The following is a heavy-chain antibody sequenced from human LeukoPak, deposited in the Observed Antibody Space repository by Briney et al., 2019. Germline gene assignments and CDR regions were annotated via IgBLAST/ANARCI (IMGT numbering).Heavy chain of an antibody. D-gene: IGHD3-22*01. V-gene: IGHV3-7*01. J-gene: IGHJ4*02. CDR2: IKQNGSEK. CDR3: VRDGDTSGYTN. Sequence: GGSLRLSCAASGFTFSSYWMHWVRQAPGKGLEWVANIKQNGSEKYYVDSVKGRFTISRDNAKNSLYLQMNSLRAEDTAVYSCVRDGDTSGYTNWGQGTLVTVSS. CDR1: GFTFSSYW.